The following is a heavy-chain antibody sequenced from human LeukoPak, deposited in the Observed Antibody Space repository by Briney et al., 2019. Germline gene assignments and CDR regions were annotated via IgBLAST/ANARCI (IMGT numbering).Heavy chain of an antibody. CDR2: IVSDGSNT. J-gene: IGHJ3*01. CDR1: GFTFSSYW. V-gene: IGHV3-74*01. CDR3: AREGMVRGVPDAFDL. D-gene: IGHD3-10*01. Sequence: GGSLRLSCAASGFTFSSYWMNWVRQVPGKGLVWVSRIVSDGSNTNYADSVKGRFTISRDNAKNTLYLQMNSLRVEDTAVYYCAREGMVRGVPDAFDLWGQGTMVTVSS.